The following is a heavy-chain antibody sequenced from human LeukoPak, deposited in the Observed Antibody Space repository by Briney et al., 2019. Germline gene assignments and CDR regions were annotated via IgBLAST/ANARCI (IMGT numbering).Heavy chain of an antibody. V-gene: IGHV3-21*01. CDR1: GFTFSSYN. D-gene: IGHD2-2*01. Sequence: PGGSLRLSCAASGFTFSSYNMNWVRQAPGKGLEWVSSISSSSSYIYYADSVKGRFTISRDNAKNSLYLQMNSLRAEDTAVYYCARAISCSSTSCYVLDYWGQGTLVTVSS. CDR3: ARAISCSSTSCYVLDY. CDR2: ISSSSSYI. J-gene: IGHJ4*02.